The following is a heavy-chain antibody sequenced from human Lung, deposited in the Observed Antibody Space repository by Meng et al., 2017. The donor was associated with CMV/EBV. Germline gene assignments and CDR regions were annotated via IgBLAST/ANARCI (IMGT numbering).Heavy chain of an antibody. J-gene: IGHJ4*02. Sequence: SETLSLXCTVSGGSISSSSYYWGWIRQPPGKGLEWIGSIYYSGSTYYNPSLKSRVTISVDTSNNQFSLKLSSVTAADTAVYYCARYLITFGGVIVSDYWGQGTXVTVSS. CDR1: GGSISSSSYY. CDR2: IYYSGST. V-gene: IGHV4-39*07. D-gene: IGHD3-16*02. CDR3: ARYLITFGGVIVSDY.